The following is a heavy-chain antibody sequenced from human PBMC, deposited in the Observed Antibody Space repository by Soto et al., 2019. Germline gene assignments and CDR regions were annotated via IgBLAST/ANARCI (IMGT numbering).Heavy chain of an antibody. V-gene: IGHV3-23*01. J-gene: IGHJ4*02. D-gene: IGHD3-22*01. Sequence: PGGSLRLSCAASGFSFSNYAMNWVRQAPGKGLEWVSGISGSGGSTYYADSVKGRFTISRDNSKNTLYLQMNSLRAEDTAVYYCARDISDSSGYWGQGTLVTVSS. CDR2: ISGSGGST. CDR3: ARDISDSSGY. CDR1: GFSFSNYA.